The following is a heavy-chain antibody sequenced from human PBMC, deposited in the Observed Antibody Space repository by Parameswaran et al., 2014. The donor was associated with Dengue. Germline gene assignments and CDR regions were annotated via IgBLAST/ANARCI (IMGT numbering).Heavy chain of an antibody. CDR3: ARATYDYVWGPTFDH. J-gene: IGHJ4*02. D-gene: IGHD3-16*01. CDR2: ISYSGTT. V-gene: IGHV4-31*02. Sequence: KGLEWIGYISYSGTTDYNPSLRSRATIAVDTSENQFSLKVTSLTAADTAVYYCARATYDYVWGPTFDHWGQGILVTVSS.